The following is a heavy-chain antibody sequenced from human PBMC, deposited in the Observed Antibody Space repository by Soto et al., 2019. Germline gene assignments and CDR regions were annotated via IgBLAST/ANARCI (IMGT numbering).Heavy chain of an antibody. J-gene: IGHJ5*02. CDR2: IKTDGSST. Sequence: SLRLSCAASGFTFSSYWMHWVRQAPGKGLVWVSRIKTDGSSTNYADSVKGRFTISRDNAKNMLYLQMNSLRPEDTAVYYCTREKLDPWGQGTLDTVSS. CDR3: TREKLDP. V-gene: IGHV3-74*01. CDR1: GFTFSSYW.